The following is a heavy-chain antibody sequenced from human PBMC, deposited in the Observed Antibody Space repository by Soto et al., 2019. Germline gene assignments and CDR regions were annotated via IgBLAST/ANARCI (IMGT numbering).Heavy chain of an antibody. D-gene: IGHD4-4*01. CDR2: ISGSGGST. V-gene: IGHV3-23*01. Sequence: GGSLRLSCAASGFTFSSYAMSWVRQAPGKGLEWVSAISGSGGSTYYADSVKGRFTISRDNSKNTLYLQWSSLKAADSAMYYCARHLHSDSVHITPVSPDYWGQGTLVTVSS. CDR3: ARHLHSDSVHITPVSPDY. CDR1: GFTFSSYA. J-gene: IGHJ4*02.